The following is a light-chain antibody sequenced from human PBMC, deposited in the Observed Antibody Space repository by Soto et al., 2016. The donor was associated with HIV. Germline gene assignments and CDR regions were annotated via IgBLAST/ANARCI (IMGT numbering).Light chain of an antibody. CDR1: NIGSKS. CDR3: QVWDSSSAHPV. J-gene: IGLJ2*01. Sequence: SYELTQPPSVSVAPEKTARITCGGNNIGSKSVHWYRQKPGQAPVLVVYDDSHRPSGIPERFSGSNSGNTATLTITRVEAGDEADYYCQVWDSSSAHPVFGGGTKLTVL. V-gene: IGLV3-21*03. CDR2: DDS.